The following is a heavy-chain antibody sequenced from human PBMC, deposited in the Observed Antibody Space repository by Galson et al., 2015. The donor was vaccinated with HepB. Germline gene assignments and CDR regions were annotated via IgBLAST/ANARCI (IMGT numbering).Heavy chain of an antibody. CDR1: GFNFNDYA. CDR3: AKDVYEWGAVGTIDY. D-gene: IGHD6-13*01. CDR2: ISPDGSYS. V-gene: IGHV3-30*18. J-gene: IGHJ4*02. Sequence: SLRLSCAASGFNFNDYAMHWVRQAPGKGLEWLAPISPDGSYSPYADSVKGRLSISREKSDNTLSLQMNSLRPEDTAIHYCAKDVYEWGAVGTIDYWGRGTLVTVSS.